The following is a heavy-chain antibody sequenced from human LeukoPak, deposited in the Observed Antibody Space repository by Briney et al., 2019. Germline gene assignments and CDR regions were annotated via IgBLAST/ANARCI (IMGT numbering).Heavy chain of an antibody. V-gene: IGHV3-33*01. Sequence: GRSLRLSCAASGFTFSSYGMHWVRQAPGKGLKWVAVIWYDGSNKYYADSVKGRFTISRDNSKNTLYLQMNSLRAEDTAVYYCASPYGDNPAAYYFDYWGQGTLVTVSS. CDR3: ASPYGDNPAAYYFDY. CDR1: GFTFSSYG. CDR2: IWYDGSNK. D-gene: IGHD4-23*01. J-gene: IGHJ4*02.